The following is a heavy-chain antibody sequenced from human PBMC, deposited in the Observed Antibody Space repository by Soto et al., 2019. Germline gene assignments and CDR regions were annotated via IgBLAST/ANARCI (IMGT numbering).Heavy chain of an antibody. V-gene: IGHV6-1*01. Sequence: PTPSPTLVISRGKVSSQSATLDGVRGSPSRGLEWLGRTYYRSKWYNDYAVSVKGRITINPDTSNNQLSLQLNSVTPDDTAVYYCARLIGNSWLDSWGQRTLVTVSS. CDR1: RGKVSSQSAT. D-gene: IGHD2-8*01. CDR3: ARLIGNSWLDS. CDR2: TYYRSKWYN. J-gene: IGHJ5*01.